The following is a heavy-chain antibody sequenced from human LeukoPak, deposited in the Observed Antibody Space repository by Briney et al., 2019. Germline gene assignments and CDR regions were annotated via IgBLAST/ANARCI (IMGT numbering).Heavy chain of an antibody. CDR1: GFTFSSYA. Sequence: PGGSLRLSCAASGFTFSSYAVSWVRQAPGKGLEWVSAISGSGGSTYYADSVKGRFTISRDNSKNTLYLQMNSLRAEDTAVYYCAKFGGSCYDCPVYFDYWGQGTLVTVSS. CDR2: ISGSGGST. D-gene: IGHD2-15*01. J-gene: IGHJ4*02. CDR3: AKFGGSCYDCPVYFDY. V-gene: IGHV3-23*01.